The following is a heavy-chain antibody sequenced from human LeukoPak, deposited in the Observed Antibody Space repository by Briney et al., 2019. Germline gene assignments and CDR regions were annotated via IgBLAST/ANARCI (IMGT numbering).Heavy chain of an antibody. CDR3: TYDFWSGYYFNDAFDI. V-gene: IGHV1-69*13. CDR1: GGTFSSYA. D-gene: IGHD3-3*01. J-gene: IGHJ3*02. CDR2: IIPIFGTA. Sequence: ASVKVSXKASGGTFSSYAISWVRQAPGQGLEWMGGIIPIFGTANYAQKFQGRVTITADESTSTAYMELSSLRSEDTAVYYCTYDFWSGYYFNDAFDIWGQGTMVTVSS.